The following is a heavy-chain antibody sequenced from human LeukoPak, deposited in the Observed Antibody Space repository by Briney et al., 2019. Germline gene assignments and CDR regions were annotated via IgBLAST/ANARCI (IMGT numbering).Heavy chain of an antibody. V-gene: IGHV4-34*01. CDR2: INHSGST. CDR3: ARSLTYYVPTPYDY. J-gene: IGHJ4*02. D-gene: IGHD1-26*01. CDR1: GGSFSGYY. Sequence: PSETLSLTCAAYGGSFSGYYWSWIRQPPGKGLEWIGEINHSGSTNYNPSLKSRVTISVDTSKNQFSLKLSSVTAADTAVYYCARSLTYYVPTPYDYWGQGTLVTVSS.